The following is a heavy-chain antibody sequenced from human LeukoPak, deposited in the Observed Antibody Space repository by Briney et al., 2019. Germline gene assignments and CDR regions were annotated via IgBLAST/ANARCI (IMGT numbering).Heavy chain of an antibody. D-gene: IGHD1-26*01. V-gene: IGHV3-23*01. J-gene: IGHJ4*02. CDR3: AKTKSGSYSPPLDY. CDR1: EFTFNNYA. Sequence: GGSLRLSYAPSEFTFNNYAMIGVRQAPGKGLEWVSAISGTCGGTYYAHSVKGRFTISRDNSKNMLYLQMDSLRAEDTAAYYCAKTKSGSYSPPLDYWGQGTLVTVSS. CDR2: ISGTCGGT.